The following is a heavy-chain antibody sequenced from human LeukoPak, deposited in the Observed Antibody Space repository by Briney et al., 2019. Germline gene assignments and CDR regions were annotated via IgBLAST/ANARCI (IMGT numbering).Heavy chain of an antibody. Sequence: PSETLSLTCTVSGGSISSSSYYWGWIRQPPGKGLEWIGSFYYSGSTYYNPSLKSRLTISVDTSKNQFSLKLSSATTADTAVYYCARQGSLGTSGYNYWGQGTLVTVSS. V-gene: IGHV4-39*01. J-gene: IGHJ4*02. CDR3: ARQGSLGTSGYNY. D-gene: IGHD3-22*01. CDR2: FYYSGST. CDR1: GGSISSSSYY.